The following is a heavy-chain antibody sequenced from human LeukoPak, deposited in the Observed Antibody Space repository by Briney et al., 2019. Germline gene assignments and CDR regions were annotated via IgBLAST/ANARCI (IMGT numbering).Heavy chain of an antibody. D-gene: IGHD1-7*01. CDR3: ARRTLGKDWFDP. Sequence: SETLSLTCTVSGDSISSSSYYWGWIRQPPGKGLEWIGIIFYSGKTYYNPSLKSRVTISVDTSKNQFSLKLSSVSAADTAVYYCARRTLGKDWFDPRGQGTLVTVSS. V-gene: IGHV4-39*01. CDR1: GDSISSSSYY. CDR2: IFYSGKT. J-gene: IGHJ5*02.